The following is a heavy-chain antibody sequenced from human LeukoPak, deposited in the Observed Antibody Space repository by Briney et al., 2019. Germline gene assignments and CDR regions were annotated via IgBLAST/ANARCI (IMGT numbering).Heavy chain of an antibody. CDR1: GFPFSDYG. CDR2: IRSKPYGGTT. D-gene: IGHD2-15*01. V-gene: IGHV3-49*03. CDR3: SRTRISGIDGFDI. J-gene: IGHJ3*02. Sequence: QSGGSLRLSCTASGFPFSDYGVNWFRQAPGKGLEWVAFIRSKPYGGTTEYAASVKGRFSISKDDSTSIVYLQMNSLKTEDTALYYCSRTRISGIDGFDIWGQGTMVTVSS.